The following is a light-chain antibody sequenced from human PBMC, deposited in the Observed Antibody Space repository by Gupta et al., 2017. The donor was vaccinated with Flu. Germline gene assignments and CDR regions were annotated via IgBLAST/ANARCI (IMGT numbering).Light chain of an antibody. V-gene: IGLV2-11*01. J-gene: IGLJ2*01. CDR2: DVI. CDR1: SSDVGRYNY. Sequence: QSALTQPRSVSGSPGQSVVIPCTVTSSDVGRYNYFSWYQQRPGKAPKLRIYDVIKRPPGVPDRFTGSKSGNTASLTISGLQPEDEADYHCCSYGATCLFGGGTKLTVL. CDR3: CSYGATCL.